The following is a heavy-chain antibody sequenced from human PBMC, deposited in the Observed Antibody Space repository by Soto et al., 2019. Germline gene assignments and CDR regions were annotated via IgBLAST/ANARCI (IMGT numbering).Heavy chain of an antibody. Sequence: QVQLVESGGALVKTRGSLRLSCVASGFSFSDYYISWVRQAPGKGLECISYISGSSSNIYYADSVKGRFTISMDNAENSVFLQMNNLRAEDTARYYCAKMTSTGWYDPVFHWGQGTLVTVSS. V-gene: IGHV3-11*01. D-gene: IGHD6-19*01. J-gene: IGHJ4*02. CDR1: GFSFSDYY. CDR3: AKMTSTGWYDPVFH. CDR2: ISGSSSNI.